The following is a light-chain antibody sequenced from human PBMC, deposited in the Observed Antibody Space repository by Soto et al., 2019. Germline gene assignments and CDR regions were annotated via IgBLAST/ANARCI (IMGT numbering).Light chain of an antibody. V-gene: IGLV1-40*01. CDR2: GNS. CDR3: QSYDSSLSGSV. J-gene: IGLJ2*01. Sequence: QCVLTQPPSVSGAPWQRVTISCTGSSSNIGAGYDVHWYQQLPGTAPKLLIYGNSNRPSGVPDRFSGSKSGTSASLAITGLQAEDEADYYCQSYDSSLSGSVFGGGSKVTVL. CDR1: SSNIGAGYD.